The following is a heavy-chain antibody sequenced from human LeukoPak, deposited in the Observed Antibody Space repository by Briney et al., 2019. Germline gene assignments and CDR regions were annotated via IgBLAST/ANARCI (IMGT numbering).Heavy chain of an antibody. D-gene: IGHD3-10*01. CDR2: INPSGGST. CDR1: GYTFTTYF. Sequence: ASVKVSCKTSGYTFTTYFLHWVRQAPGQGLEWMGIINPSGGSTSYAQKFQGRVTMTRDMSTSTVYMELSSLRSEDTAVYYCARDPHHYYYGSGSYPEYWGQGTLVTVSS. J-gene: IGHJ4*02. V-gene: IGHV1-46*01. CDR3: ARDPHHYYYGSGSYPEY.